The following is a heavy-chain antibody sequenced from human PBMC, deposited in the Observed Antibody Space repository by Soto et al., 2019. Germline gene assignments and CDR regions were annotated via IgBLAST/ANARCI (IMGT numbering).Heavy chain of an antibody. V-gene: IGHV4-31*03. CDR2: IYYSGSA. J-gene: IGHJ4*02. CDR3: ARGYYDSSGYYYPDY. Sequence: SETLSLTCTVSGGSISSGGYYWSWIRQHPGKGLEWIGYIYYSGSAYYNPSLKSRVTISVDTSKNQFSLKLSSVTAADTAVYYCARGYYDSSGYYYPDYWGQGTLVTVSS. D-gene: IGHD3-22*01. CDR1: GGSISSGGYY.